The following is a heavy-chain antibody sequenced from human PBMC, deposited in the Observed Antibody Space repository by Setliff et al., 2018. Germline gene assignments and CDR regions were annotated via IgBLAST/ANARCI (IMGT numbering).Heavy chain of an antibody. V-gene: IGHV3-23*01. CDR1: GFTFSSYA. CDR3: AKGGSDFWSELDY. D-gene: IGHD3-3*01. J-gene: IGHJ4*02. CDR2: ISGSGGST. Sequence: LRLSCAASGFTFSSYAMTWVRQAPGKGLEWVSAISGSGGSTYYADSVKGRFTISRDDSKNTLYLQMLSLRAEDTAVYYCAKGGSDFWSELDYWGQGTLVTVSS.